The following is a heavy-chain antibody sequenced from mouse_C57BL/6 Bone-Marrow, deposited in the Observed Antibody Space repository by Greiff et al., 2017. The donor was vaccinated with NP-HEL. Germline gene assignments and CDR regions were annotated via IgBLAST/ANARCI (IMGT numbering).Heavy chain of an antibody. CDR1: GYTFTSYG. D-gene: IGHD1-1*01. J-gene: IGHJ2*01. Sequence: QVQLQQSGAELARPGASVKLSCKASGYTFTSYGISWVKQRTGQGLEWIGEIYPRSGNTYYNEKFKGQATLTADKSSSTAYMELRSLKSEDSAVDFCAKITTVVAFDDWGKGTTLTVSS. CDR2: IYPRSGNT. CDR3: AKITTVVAFDD. V-gene: IGHV1-81*01.